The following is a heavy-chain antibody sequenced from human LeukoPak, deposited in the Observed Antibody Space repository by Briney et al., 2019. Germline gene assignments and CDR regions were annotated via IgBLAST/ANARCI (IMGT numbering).Heavy chain of an antibody. Sequence: KPSETLSLTCTDSGGSISSYYWSWIRQPAGKGLEWIGRIYTSGSTNYNPSLKSRVTMSVDTSKNQFSLKLSSVTAADTAVYYCARGYGLRRNYGDYVSVDYFDYWGQGTLVTVSS. CDR3: ARGYGLRRNYGDYVSVDYFDY. V-gene: IGHV4-4*07. CDR2: IYTSGST. CDR1: GGSISSYY. D-gene: IGHD4-17*01. J-gene: IGHJ4*02.